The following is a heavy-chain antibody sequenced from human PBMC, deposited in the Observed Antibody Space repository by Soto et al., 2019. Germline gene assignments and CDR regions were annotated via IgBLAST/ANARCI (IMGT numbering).Heavy chain of an antibody. Sequence: VQLVESGGGVVRPGRSLRLSCAASGFSFSVYPMNWVRQAPGKGLEWVAFISFDGSKTYYSDSVKGRFTISRGNSKNTVSLQMNNLRPGDAAVYHCANLLNVAAAGTPHYYGVDVWGQGTTVTVS. D-gene: IGHD6-13*01. CDR2: ISFDGSKT. CDR3: ANLLNVAAAGTPHYYGVDV. CDR1: GFSFSVYP. V-gene: IGHV3-30*04. J-gene: IGHJ6*02.